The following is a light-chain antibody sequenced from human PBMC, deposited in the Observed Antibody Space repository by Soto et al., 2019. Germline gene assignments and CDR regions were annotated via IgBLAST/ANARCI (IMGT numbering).Light chain of an antibody. V-gene: IGKV3D-20*02. CDR3: QQRSNWSIT. Sequence: EIVLTQSPATLSLSPGERATLSCRASQSVSSSYLAWYQQKPGQAPRLLIYGASSRATGIPDRFSGSGSGTDFTLTISRLEPEDFAVYYCQQRSNWSITFGQGTRLEI. CDR1: QSVSSSY. J-gene: IGKJ5*01. CDR2: GAS.